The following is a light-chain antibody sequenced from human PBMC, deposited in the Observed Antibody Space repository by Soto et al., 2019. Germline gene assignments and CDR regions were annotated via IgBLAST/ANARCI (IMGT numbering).Light chain of an antibody. CDR1: SSDVGGYNY. V-gene: IGLV2-8*01. J-gene: IGLJ1*01. CDR2: EVS. CDR3: SSYAGSNNYV. Sequence: QSVLTQPPSASGAPGHSGTISCTGNSSDVGGYNYVSWYQQHPGKAPKLMIYEVSKRPSGVPDRFSGSKSGNTASLTVSGLQAEDEADYYCSSYAGSNNYVFGTGTKVTVL.